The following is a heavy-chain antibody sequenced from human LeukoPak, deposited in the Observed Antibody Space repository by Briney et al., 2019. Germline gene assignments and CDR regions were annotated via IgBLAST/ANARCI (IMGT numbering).Heavy chain of an antibody. CDR3: ARVRINWRHFDY. CDR2: IYCSGST. CDR1: GAAISSGGYY. Sequence: TSETLSLTCTVLGAAISSGGYYGSWIRQHPGKGLEWIGYIYCSGSTYYNPSLKSRVTISVDTSKNQFSLKLSSVTAADTAVYYCARVRINWRHFDYWGQGTLVTVSS. J-gene: IGHJ4*02. D-gene: IGHD1-14*01. V-gene: IGHV4-31*03.